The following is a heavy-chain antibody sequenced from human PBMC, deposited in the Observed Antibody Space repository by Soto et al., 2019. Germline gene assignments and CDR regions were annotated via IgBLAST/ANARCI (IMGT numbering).Heavy chain of an antibody. Sequence: ASVKVSCKASGYTFTMYDINGVRQSTVQGLEGMGWMNPNSGNTGYAQKFQGRVTMTRNTSISTAYMELSSLRSEDTAVYYCARLGYYDSSGPVGFDPWGQGTLVTVSS. CDR2: MNPNSGNT. D-gene: IGHD3-22*01. CDR1: GYTFTMYD. V-gene: IGHV1-8*01. CDR3: ARLGYYDSSGPVGFDP. J-gene: IGHJ5*02.